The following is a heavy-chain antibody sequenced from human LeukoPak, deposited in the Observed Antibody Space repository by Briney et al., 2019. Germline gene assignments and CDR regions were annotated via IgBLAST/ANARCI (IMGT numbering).Heavy chain of an antibody. D-gene: IGHD6-19*01. CDR2: IGTAADT. CDR1: GFTFSSYD. Sequence: GGSLRLPCAASGFTFSSYDMHWVRQATGEGLEWVSAIGTAADTYYSGSVKGRFTISRDNAKDSSYLQMNNLKAEDTAVYYCARGSRAVRWYFDLWGRGTLVTVSS. CDR3: ARGSRAVRWYFDL. V-gene: IGHV3-13*01. J-gene: IGHJ2*01.